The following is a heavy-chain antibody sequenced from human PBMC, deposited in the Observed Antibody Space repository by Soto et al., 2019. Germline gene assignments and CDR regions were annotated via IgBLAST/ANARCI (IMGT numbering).Heavy chain of an antibody. CDR3: AKDQGSSWYEIDY. Sequence: EVQLLESGGGLVQPGGSLRLSCAASGFTFSNYAVTWVRQAPGKGLEWVSTISGSGGSTYYADSVKGRFTISRDNSKNTLYRQMNSLRAEDTAVYYCAKDQGSSWYEIDYGGQGALVTVSS. CDR2: ISGSGGST. V-gene: IGHV3-23*01. CDR1: GFTFSNYA. J-gene: IGHJ4*02. D-gene: IGHD6-13*01.